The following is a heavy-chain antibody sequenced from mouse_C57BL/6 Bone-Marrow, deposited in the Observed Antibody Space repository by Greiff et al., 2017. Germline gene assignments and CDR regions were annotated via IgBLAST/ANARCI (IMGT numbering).Heavy chain of an antibody. CDR1: GYTFTCYW. Sequence: QVQLQQPGAELVKPGASLKMSCKASGYTFTCYWITWVKQRPGQGLEWIGDIYPGSGSTNYNEKFKSKATLTVDTSSSTAYMQLSSLTSEDAAVYYCARGSNYFAYWGQGTLVTVSA. D-gene: IGHD2-5*01. V-gene: IGHV1-55*01. CDR2: IYPGSGST. J-gene: IGHJ3*01. CDR3: ARGSNYFAY.